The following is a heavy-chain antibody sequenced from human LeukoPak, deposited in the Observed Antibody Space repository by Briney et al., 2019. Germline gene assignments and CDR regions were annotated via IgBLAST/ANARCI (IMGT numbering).Heavy chain of an antibody. CDR1: GASPSSGGYY. J-gene: IGHJ5*02. V-gene: IGHV4-31*03. Sequence: PSQTLSLTCTLSGASPSSGGYYWGWLRQHPVKGLEWIAYIHFTEPTHSNPSLRSRVPLSVATSKTPFSLRLRSVTSPASAVFYCARDYIGTASCASGVCYTGGFDGWGERTLVTVS. D-gene: IGHD2-8*01. CDR2: IHFTEPT. CDR3: ARDYIGTASCASGVCYTGGFDG.